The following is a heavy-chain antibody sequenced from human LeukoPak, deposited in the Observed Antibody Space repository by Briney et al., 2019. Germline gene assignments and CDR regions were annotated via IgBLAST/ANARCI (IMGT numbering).Heavy chain of an antibody. CDR2: IYPGDSDT. CDR1: GYNFTRHW. CDR3: ARAPLYRSSWFFFDY. Sequence: GGSLKISCKGSGYNFTRHWIGWVRQMPGKGLEWMGIIYPGDSDTRYSPSFQGQVTISADKSISTACLQWSSLKASDTAMYYCARAPLYRSSWFFFDYWGQGTLVTVSS. J-gene: IGHJ4*02. D-gene: IGHD6-13*01. V-gene: IGHV5-51*01.